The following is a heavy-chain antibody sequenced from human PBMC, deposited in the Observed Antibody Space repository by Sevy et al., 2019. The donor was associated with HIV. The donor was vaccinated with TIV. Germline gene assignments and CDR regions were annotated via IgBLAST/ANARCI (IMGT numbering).Heavy chain of an antibody. CDR3: ARVRVGYCSSTSCRRGYAFDI. CDR2: INHSGST. V-gene: IGHV4-34*01. D-gene: IGHD2-2*01. Sequence: SDTLSLTCAVYGGSFSGYYWSWIRQPPGKGLEWIGEINHSGSTNYNPSLKSRVTISVDTSKNQFSLKLSPVTAADTAVYYCARVRVGYCSSTSCRRGYAFDIWGQGTMVTVS. CDR1: GGSFSGYY. J-gene: IGHJ3*02.